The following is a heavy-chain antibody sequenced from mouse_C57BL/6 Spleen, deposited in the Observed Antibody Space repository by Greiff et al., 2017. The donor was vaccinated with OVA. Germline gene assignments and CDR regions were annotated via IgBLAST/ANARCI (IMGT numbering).Heavy chain of an antibody. J-gene: IGHJ1*03. Sequence: VQLVESGPGLVQPSQSLSITCTVSGFSLTSYGVNWVRQTPGKGLEWLGVICSGGSTDYNAAFISRLSISKDNSKGQVFFKMNSLQANDTAIYYCARDGRGYFDVWGTGTTVTVSS. CDR2: ICSGGST. V-gene: IGHV2-2*02. CDR3: ARDGRGYFDV. D-gene: IGHD1-1*01. CDR1: GFSLTSYG.